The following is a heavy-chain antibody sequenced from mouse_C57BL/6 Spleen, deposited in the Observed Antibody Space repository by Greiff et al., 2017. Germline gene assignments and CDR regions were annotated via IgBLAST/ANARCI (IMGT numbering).Heavy chain of an antibody. D-gene: IGHD1-1*01. CDR3: ALITTVDY. V-gene: IGHV1-55*01. Sequence: QVQLQQPGAELVKPGASVKMSCKASGYTFTSYWITWVKQRPGQGLEWIGDIYPGSGSTNYNEKFKSKATLTVYTSSSTAYMQLSSLTSEDSAVYYCALITTVDYWGKGTTLTVSS. CDR2: IYPGSGST. J-gene: IGHJ2*01. CDR1: GYTFTSYW.